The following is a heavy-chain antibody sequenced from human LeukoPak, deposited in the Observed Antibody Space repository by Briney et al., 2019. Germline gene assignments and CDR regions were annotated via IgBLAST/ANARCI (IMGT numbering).Heavy chain of an antibody. CDR2: ISGIGGST. CDR3: AKTGYDFWSGYFDWFDP. D-gene: IGHD3-3*01. J-gene: IGHJ5*02. CDR1: GFTFSGYA. V-gene: IGHV3-23*01. Sequence: PGGSLRLSCAASGFTFSGYAMSWVRQAPGKGLEWVSAISGIGGSTYYADSVKGRFTISRDNSKNTLYLQMNSLRAEDTAVYYCAKTGYDFWSGYFDWFDPWGQGTLVTVSS.